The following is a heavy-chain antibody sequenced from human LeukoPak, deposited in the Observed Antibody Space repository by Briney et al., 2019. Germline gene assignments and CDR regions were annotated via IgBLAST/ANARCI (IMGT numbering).Heavy chain of an antibody. CDR1: GFTFSSYS. J-gene: IGHJ4*02. V-gene: IGHV3-21*01. Sequence: GGSLRLSCAASGFTFSSYSMNWVRQAPGKGLEWVSSISSHSRYIYYAGSMRGRFTISRDDAKNSLYLGMNSLRGEDTAVYYCARDGVPGAFDYWGQGTLVTVSS. D-gene: IGHD7-27*01. CDR3: ARDGVPGAFDY. CDR2: ISSHSRYI.